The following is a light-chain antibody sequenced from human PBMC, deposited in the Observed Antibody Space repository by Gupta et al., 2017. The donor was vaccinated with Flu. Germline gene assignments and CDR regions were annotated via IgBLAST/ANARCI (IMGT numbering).Light chain of an antibody. V-gene: IGLV2-14*01. Sequence: VSWYQQHAGKAPKLMIFEVSNRISEVSNSFSGSKSGSTATVTISGLQAEAEAGYYCSSNTNTNTLVVFGGGTKPTVL. CDR3: SSNTNTNTLVV. CDR2: EVS. J-gene: IGLJ2*01.